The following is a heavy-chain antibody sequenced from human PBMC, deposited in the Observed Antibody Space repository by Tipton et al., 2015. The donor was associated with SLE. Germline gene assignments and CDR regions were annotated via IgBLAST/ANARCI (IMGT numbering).Heavy chain of an antibody. CDR2: ISYGGNT. CDR3: ARGTKLGNHYYYYYMDV. Sequence: TLSLTCTVSGGSVSSSSYYWGWIRQPPGEGLEWIGTISYGGNTYYNPSLKTPVTISVDTSKNQFSLKLGSVTAADTAVYYCARGTKLGNHYYYYYMDVWGKGTTVTVSS. D-gene: IGHD7-27*01. V-gene: IGHV4-39*07. J-gene: IGHJ6*03. CDR1: GGSVSSSSYY.